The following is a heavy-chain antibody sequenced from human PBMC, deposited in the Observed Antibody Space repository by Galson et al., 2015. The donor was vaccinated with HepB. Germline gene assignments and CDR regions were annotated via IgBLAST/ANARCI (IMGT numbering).Heavy chain of an antibody. Sequence: QSGAEVKKPGQSLRISCEGSGYSFTTYWINWVRQMPGKGLEWMGRIDPSDFYTDYSPSFQGHVSISVDKSVNTAFLYWSSLKASDTAIYYCARQSKIVVPASDQHGMDVWGQGTTVTVSS. CDR1: GYSFTTYW. CDR2: IDPSDFYT. V-gene: IGHV5-10-1*01. J-gene: IGHJ6*02. CDR3: ARQSKIVVPASDQHGMDV. D-gene: IGHD3-22*01.